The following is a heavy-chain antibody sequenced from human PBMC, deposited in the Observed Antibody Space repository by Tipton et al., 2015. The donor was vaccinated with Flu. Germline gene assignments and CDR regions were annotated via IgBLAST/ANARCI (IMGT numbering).Heavy chain of an antibody. CDR3: ARLIAATGGFDY. V-gene: IGHV4-59*04. Sequence: TLSLTCTVSGGSISGYYWSWIRQPPGKGLEWIGFIYYSGSTYYNPSLRSRVTISVDTSKNQFSLRLSSVTAADTAVYYCARLIAATGGFDYWGQGTLVTVSS. J-gene: IGHJ4*02. CDR2: IYYSGST. D-gene: IGHD6-13*01. CDR1: GGSISGYY.